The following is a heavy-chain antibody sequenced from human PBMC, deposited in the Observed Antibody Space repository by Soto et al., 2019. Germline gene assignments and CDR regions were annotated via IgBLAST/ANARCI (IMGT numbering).Heavy chain of an antibody. V-gene: IGHV3-66*04. CDR1: GFTVSSNY. J-gene: IGHJ6*03. D-gene: IGHD2-2*01. CDR3: ARRNIYCSSTSCYVKQPNYYYYMDV. CDR2: IYSGGST. Sequence: GGSLRLSCAASGFTVSSNYMSWVRRAPGKGLEWVSVIYSGGSTHYADSVKGRFTISRDNSKNTLYLQMNSLRAEDTAVYYCARRNIYCSSTSCYVKQPNYYYYMDVWGKGTTVTVSS.